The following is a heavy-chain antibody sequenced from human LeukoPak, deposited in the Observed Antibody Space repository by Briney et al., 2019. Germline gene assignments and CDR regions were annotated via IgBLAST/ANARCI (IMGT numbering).Heavy chain of an antibody. CDR1: GFTFSSYS. J-gene: IGHJ4*02. Sequence: PGGSLRLSCAASGFTFSSYSINWVRQAPGKGLEWVSCISSTINTIYYADSVKGRFTISRDDAKNSLYLQMNSLRAEDTAVYYCASLTTVGGDYFDFWGQGILVTVSS. D-gene: IGHD3-10*01. V-gene: IGHV3-48*01. CDR3: ASLTTVGGDYFDF. CDR2: ISSTINTI.